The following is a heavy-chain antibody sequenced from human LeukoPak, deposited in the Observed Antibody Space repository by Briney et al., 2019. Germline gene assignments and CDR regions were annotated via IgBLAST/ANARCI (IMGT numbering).Heavy chain of an antibody. J-gene: IGHJ2*01. V-gene: IGHV1-18*01. CDR2: ISPYNGNT. D-gene: IGHD3-3*01. Sequence: ASVKVSCKASGYTFTNYGLTWVRQAPGQGLEWMGWISPYNGNTNYAQKLQGRVTMTTATSTSTAYMELRSLRSDDTAVYYWAREVEKWSGRYFEPRGPRTLFTVSP. CDR1: GYTFTNYG. CDR3: AREVEKWSGRYFEP.